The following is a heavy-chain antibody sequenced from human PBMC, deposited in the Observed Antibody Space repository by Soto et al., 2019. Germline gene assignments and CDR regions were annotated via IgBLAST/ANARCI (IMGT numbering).Heavy chain of an antibody. Sequence: ASVKVSCKASGGTFSSYAISWVRQAPGQGLEWMGGIIPIFGTANYAQKFQGRVTITADESTSTAYMELSSLRSEDTAVYYCARGTFYDSSRYYLGYWGQGPLVTVSS. CDR2: IIPIFGTA. J-gene: IGHJ4*02. CDR3: ARGTFYDSSRYYLGY. CDR1: GGTFSSYA. D-gene: IGHD3-22*01. V-gene: IGHV1-69*13.